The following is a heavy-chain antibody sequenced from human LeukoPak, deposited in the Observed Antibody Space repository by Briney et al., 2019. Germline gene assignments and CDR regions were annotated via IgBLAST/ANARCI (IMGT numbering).Heavy chain of an antibody. CDR1: GGSISNTNW. Sequence: KPSETLSLTCGVSGGSISNTNWWTWFRQPPGKGLEWIGEVNLQGSTNYNPSLKSRVAISVDKSENPISLKLTSVTAADTAVYYCARLPIEAGAILYYGMDVWGQGTTVTVSS. CDR3: ARLPIEAGAILYYGMDV. D-gene: IGHD6-13*01. J-gene: IGHJ6*02. CDR2: VNLQGST. V-gene: IGHV4-4*02.